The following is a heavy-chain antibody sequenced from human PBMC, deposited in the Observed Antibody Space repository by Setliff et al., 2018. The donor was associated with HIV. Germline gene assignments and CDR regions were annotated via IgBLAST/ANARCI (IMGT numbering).Heavy chain of an antibody. CDR2: IHTSTGKP. J-gene: IGHJ4*02. CDR1: GYSFTTYS. V-gene: IGHV7-4-1*02. D-gene: IGHD3-22*01. CDR3: ARNSPFPPSSGAHFDF. Sequence: ASVTVSCKASGYSFTTYSINWLRQAPGQGPEWMGWIHTSTGKPTYVRDFTGRFVFSLDTSVNTAFLQISDLKTEDTAVYYCARNSPFPPSSGAHFDFWGPGTLVTV.